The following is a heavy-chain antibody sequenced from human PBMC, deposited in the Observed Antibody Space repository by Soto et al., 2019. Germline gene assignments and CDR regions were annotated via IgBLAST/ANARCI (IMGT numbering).Heavy chain of an antibody. Sequence: QVQLVQSGAEVKKPGASVKVSCKASGDTFTNYDINWVRQATGQGIEWMGRTNHNSGNTGYAQKFQGRATMTRNTSITTAYTELSSLRSEDTAVYYCARGRNGMDVWGQGTTVTVSS. V-gene: IGHV1-8*01. CDR2: TNHNSGNT. CDR1: GDTFTNYD. J-gene: IGHJ6*02. CDR3: ARGRNGMDV.